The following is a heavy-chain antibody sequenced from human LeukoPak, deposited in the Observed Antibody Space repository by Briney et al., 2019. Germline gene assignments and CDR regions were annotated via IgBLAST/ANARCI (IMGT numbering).Heavy chain of an antibody. CDR3: ARVYDDYFDY. D-gene: IGHD5-12*01. V-gene: IGHV4-31*03. CDR2: IYYSGST. CDR1: GGSISSGGYY. Sequence: SETLSLTCTVSGGSISSGGYYWSWIRQHPGKGLEWIGYIYYSGSTYYNPSLKSRVTISVDTSKNQFSLKLSSVTAADTAVYYCARVYDDYFDYWGQGTLVTVSS. J-gene: IGHJ4*02.